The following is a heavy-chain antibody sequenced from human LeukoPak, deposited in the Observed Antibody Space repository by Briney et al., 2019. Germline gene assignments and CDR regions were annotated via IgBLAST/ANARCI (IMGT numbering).Heavy chain of an antibody. CDR3: AKGGGSVGQ. Sequence: PGGSLRLSCAASGFIFSNYAMSWVRQAPGKGLEWVSSITGSGINTYFADSVKGRFTISRDNSKNTVFLQMNSLRAEDTAVYYCAKGGGSVGQWGQGTLVTVSS. V-gene: IGHV3-23*01. CDR2: ITGSGINT. CDR1: GFIFSNYA. D-gene: IGHD1-26*01. J-gene: IGHJ4*02.